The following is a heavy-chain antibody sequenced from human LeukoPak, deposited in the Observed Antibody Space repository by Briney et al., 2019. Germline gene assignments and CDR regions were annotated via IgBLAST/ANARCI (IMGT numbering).Heavy chain of an antibody. CDR3: AKCRGGVVGSWYFDF. Sequence: PGGSLRLSCAASGFTFTTYATSWVRQAPGKGLEWVSTISGSGGSTYYADSVKGRFTISRDNSKNTLYLQMNSLGAEDTAVYYCAKCRGGVVGSWYFDFWGRGTLVTVSS. J-gene: IGHJ2*01. D-gene: IGHD3-10*01. V-gene: IGHV3-23*01. CDR2: ISGSGGST. CDR1: GFTFTTYA.